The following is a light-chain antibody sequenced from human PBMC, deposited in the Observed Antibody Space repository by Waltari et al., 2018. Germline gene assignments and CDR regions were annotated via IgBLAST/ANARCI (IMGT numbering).Light chain of an antibody. CDR2: GAS. CDR3: QQYNNWPGT. Sequence: EIVMTQYPATLSVSPGERATLSCRASQSVSSNLAWYQQKTGQAPRLLIYGASTRATGIPARFSGSGSGTEFTLTISSMQSEDFAVYYCQQYNNWPGTFGQGTKVEIK. V-gene: IGKV3-15*01. CDR1: QSVSSN. J-gene: IGKJ1*01.